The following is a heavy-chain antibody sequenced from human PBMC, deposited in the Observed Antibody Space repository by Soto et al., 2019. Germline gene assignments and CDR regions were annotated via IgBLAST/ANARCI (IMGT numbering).Heavy chain of an antibody. CDR3: ARLIGNSWLDS. D-gene: IGHD2-8*01. CDR1: GDSVSTNSAT. Sequence: QIHLQQSGPGLVKPSQTLSLTCAISGDSVSTNSATWDWIRQSPSRGLEWLGRTYYRSNWYTDYPVSGKGIXTXSXXTSNNQLSLQLNSVTPDDTAVYYCARLIGNSWLDSWGQGTLVTVSS. V-gene: IGHV6-1*01. CDR2: TYYRSNWYT. J-gene: IGHJ5*01.